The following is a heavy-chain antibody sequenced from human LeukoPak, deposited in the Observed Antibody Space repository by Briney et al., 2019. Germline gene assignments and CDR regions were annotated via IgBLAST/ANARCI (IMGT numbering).Heavy chain of an antibody. J-gene: IGHJ4*02. V-gene: IGHV3-30*04. Sequence: GGSLRHSCAASGFTFSSYAMHWVRQAPGKGLEWVAVISYDGSNKYYADSVKGRFTISRDNSKNTLYLQMNSLRAEDTAVYYCARASTLTTVTYDYWGQGTLVTVSS. D-gene: IGHD4-17*01. CDR2: ISYDGSNK. CDR3: ARASTLTTVTYDY. CDR1: GFTFSSYA.